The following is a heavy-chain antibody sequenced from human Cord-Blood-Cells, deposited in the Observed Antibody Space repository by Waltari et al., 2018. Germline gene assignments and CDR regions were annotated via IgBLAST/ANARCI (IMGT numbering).Heavy chain of an antibody. D-gene: IGHD3-22*01. J-gene: IGHJ6*02. V-gene: IGHV4-4*07. CDR1: GGSISIYY. CDR3: ARDRRYYDSSGYYYYYGMDV. CDR2: IYTSGST. Sequence: QVQLQESGPGLVKPSETLSLTCPVPGGSISIYYRSWLRPPAGQGLEWIGRIYTSGSTNYNPSLKSRVTMSVDTSKNQFSLKLSSVTAADTAVYYCARDRRYYDSSGYYYYYGMDVWGQGTTVTVSS.